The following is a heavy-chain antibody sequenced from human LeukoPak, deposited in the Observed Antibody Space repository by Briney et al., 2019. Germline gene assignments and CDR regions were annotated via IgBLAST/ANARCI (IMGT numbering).Heavy chain of an antibody. V-gene: IGHV3-53*01. D-gene: IGHD3-3*01. CDR1: GFTVSSNY. Sequence: GGSLRLSCAASGFTVSSNYMSWVRQAPGKGLEWVSVIYSGGSTYYADSVKGRFTISRDNSKNTLYLQMNSLRAEDTAVYYCARYETGPPSDAFDIWGQGTMVTVSS. CDR3: ARYETGPPSDAFDI. CDR2: IYSGGST. J-gene: IGHJ3*02.